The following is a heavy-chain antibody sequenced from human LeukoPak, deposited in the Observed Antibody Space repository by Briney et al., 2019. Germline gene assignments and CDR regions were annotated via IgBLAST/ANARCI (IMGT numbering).Heavy chain of an antibody. D-gene: IGHD4-17*01. CDR2: IRYDGSNK. CDR1: GFTFSNYW. J-gene: IGHJ4*02. CDR3: AKVASTVTSGTSYFDY. V-gene: IGHV3-30*02. Sequence: PGGSLRLSCAASGFTFSNYWMSWVRQAPGKGLEWVAFIRYDGSNKYYADSVKGRFTISRDNSKNTLYLQMNSLRPEDTAVYYCAKVASTVTSGTSYFDYWGQGTLVTVSS.